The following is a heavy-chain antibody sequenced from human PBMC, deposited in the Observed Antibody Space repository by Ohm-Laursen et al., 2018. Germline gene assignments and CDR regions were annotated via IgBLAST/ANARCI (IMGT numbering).Heavy chain of an antibody. CDR1: GGTFSSYA. Sequence: ASVKVSCKASGGTFSSYAISWVRQAPGQGLEWMGWMNPNNGATVYAKKFQGRVTMTSDTSINTAYMQLKSLRSDDTAVYYCARGSDYDRDAFEIWGRGTMVTVSS. V-gene: IGHV1-8*02. D-gene: IGHD5-12*01. CDR3: ARGSDYDRDAFEI. CDR2: MNPNNGAT. J-gene: IGHJ3*02.